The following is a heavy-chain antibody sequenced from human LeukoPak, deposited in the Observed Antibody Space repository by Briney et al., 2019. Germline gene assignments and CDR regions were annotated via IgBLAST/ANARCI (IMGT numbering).Heavy chain of an antibody. D-gene: IGHD6-6*01. J-gene: IGHJ4*02. Sequence: ASVKVSCKASGYTCTSYGISWVRQAPGQGLEWMAWISAYNGNTNYAQKLQGRVTMTTDTSTSTAYMELRSLRSDDTAVYYCARTPRTSMTYLGVYWGQGTLVTVSS. CDR1: GYTCTSYG. CDR3: ARTPRTSMTYLGVY. CDR2: ISAYNGNT. V-gene: IGHV1-18*01.